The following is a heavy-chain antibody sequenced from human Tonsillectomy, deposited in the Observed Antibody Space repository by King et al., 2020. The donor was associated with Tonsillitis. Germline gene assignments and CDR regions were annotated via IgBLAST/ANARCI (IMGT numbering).Heavy chain of an antibody. CDR1: GYSISSGYY. J-gene: IGHJ4*02. D-gene: IGHD2-21*01. V-gene: IGHV4-38-2*02. Sequence: VQLQESGPGLVKPSEILSLTCTVSGYSISSGYYWGWIRQPPGKGLEWIGSIYHSGSTYYNPSLKSRCTISVDTSKNQFSLKMSSVTAADTAVYYGARRGDSPHLDDYWGQGTLVTVSS. CDR2: IYHSGST. CDR3: ARRGDSPHLDDY.